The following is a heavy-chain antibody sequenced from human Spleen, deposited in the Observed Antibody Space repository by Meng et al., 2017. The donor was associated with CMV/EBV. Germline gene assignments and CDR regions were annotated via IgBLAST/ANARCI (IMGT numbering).Heavy chain of an antibody. V-gene: IGHV4-34*01. Sequence: QVQLQQWGAGLLKSSEPLSLTCAVYGGCFSGYDWGWIRQSPGKGLEWIGEINDIGDTNYNPSLKSRVTISVDTSKNRFSLKLSSVTAADRAVYYCTRRTLPFEVWGQGTLVTVSS. J-gene: IGHJ4*02. CDR2: INDIGDT. CDR3: TRRTLPFEV. D-gene: IGHD1-14*01. CDR1: GGCFSGYD.